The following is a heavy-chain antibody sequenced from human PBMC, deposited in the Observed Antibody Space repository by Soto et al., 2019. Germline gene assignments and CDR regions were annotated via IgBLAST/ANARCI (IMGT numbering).Heavy chain of an antibody. CDR2: IYYSGNT. J-gene: IGHJ4*02. Sequence: QVQLQESGPGLVQPSQTLSLTCTVSGGSINSGGYYWSWIRQRPGKGLEWIGYIYYSGNTYYNPSIKSRVTLSVDTSKNQFSLKLSSVTAADTAMYYCSGRATSYYFDYWGQGTLVTVSS. V-gene: IGHV4-31*03. CDR3: SGRATSYYFDY. CDR1: GGSINSGGYY.